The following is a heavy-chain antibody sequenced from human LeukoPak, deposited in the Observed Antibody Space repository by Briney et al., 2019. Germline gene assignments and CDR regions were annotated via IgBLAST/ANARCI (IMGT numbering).Heavy chain of an antibody. CDR3: ARGGGAAGTDY. Sequence: SETLSLICAVYGGSFSGYYWSWIRQPPGKGLEWIGEINHSGSTNYNPSLKSRVTISVDTSKNQFSLKLSSVTAADTAVYYCARGGGAAGTDYWGQGTLVTVSS. CDR2: INHSGST. V-gene: IGHV4-34*01. CDR1: GGSFSGYY. D-gene: IGHD6-13*01. J-gene: IGHJ4*02.